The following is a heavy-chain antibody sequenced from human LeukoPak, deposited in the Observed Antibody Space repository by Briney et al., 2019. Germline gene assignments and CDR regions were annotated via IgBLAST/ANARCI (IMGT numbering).Heavy chain of an antibody. Sequence: AGGSLRLSCAASGFTFNSYAMYWVRQAPGKGLEWVSGIFGSGGSAHYGDSVKGRFTISRDNSKNTVYLQMDSLRVEDTAVYYCGKTTTGYSSGRYPGWSVDYWGQGTLVTVSS. J-gene: IGHJ4*02. V-gene: IGHV3-23*01. CDR1: GFTFNSYA. D-gene: IGHD6-19*01. CDR2: IFGSGGSA. CDR3: GKTTTGYSSGRYPGWSVDY.